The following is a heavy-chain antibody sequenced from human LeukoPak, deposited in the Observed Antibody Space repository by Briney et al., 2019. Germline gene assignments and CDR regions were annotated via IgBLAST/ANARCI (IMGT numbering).Heavy chain of an antibody. J-gene: IGHJ4*02. CDR2: IPGRGGHS. Sequence: GGSLRLSCGTPGFTFDSYTMVWVRQAPGSGLEWVSAIPGRGGHSSHADSVKGRFTVSRDNSKNTLFLQINSLRVEDTALYYCARGVSGWPYYLDFWGQGTLVTVSS. CDR3: ARGVSGWPYYLDF. CDR1: GFTFDSYT. V-gene: IGHV3-23*01. D-gene: IGHD6-25*01.